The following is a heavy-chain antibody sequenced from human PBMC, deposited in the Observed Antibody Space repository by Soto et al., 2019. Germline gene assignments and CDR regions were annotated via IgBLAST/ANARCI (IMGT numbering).Heavy chain of an antibody. V-gene: IGHV3-30*18. J-gene: IGHJ4*02. D-gene: IGHD6-13*01. CDR1: GFTFSSYG. CDR2: ISYDGSNK. Sequence: GGSLRLSCAASGFTFSSYGMHWVRQAPGKGLEWVAVISYDGSNKYYADSVKGRFTISRDNSKNTLYLQMNSLRAEDTAVYYCAKDWSSSWYSGVFDYWGQGTLVTVSS. CDR3: AKDWSSSWYSGVFDY.